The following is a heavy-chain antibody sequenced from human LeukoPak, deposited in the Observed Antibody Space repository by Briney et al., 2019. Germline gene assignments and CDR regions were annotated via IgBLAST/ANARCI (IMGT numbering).Heavy chain of an antibody. D-gene: IGHD7-27*01. CDR2: HYSGETT. CDR1: GFTVSTYY. V-gene: IGHV3-53*01. J-gene: IGHJ4*02. Sequence: PGGSLRLSCVASGFTVSTYYMNWVRQAPGKGLEWVSIHYSGETTYYADPVKGRFIVSRDISKNMFFLHMTALRAEDTAVYYCAKGISYNFGNWGSAEFDYWGQGTQVTVSS. CDR3: AKGISYNFGNWGSAEFDY.